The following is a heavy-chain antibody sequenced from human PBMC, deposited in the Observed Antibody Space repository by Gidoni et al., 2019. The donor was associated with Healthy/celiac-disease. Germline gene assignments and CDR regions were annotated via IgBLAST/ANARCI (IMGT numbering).Heavy chain of an antibody. CDR2: IIPIFGTA. D-gene: IGHD3-3*01. CDR3: ARDHWTYYDFWSGYSKGMDV. CDR1: GGTFSSYA. J-gene: IGHJ6*04. Sequence: QVQLVQSGAEVKTPGSSVKVSCKASGGTFSSYAISWVRQAPGQGLEWMGGIIPIFGTANYAQKFQGRVTITADKSTSTAYMELSSLRSEDTAVYYCARDHWTYYDFWSGYSKGMDVWGKGTTVTVSS. V-gene: IGHV1-69*06.